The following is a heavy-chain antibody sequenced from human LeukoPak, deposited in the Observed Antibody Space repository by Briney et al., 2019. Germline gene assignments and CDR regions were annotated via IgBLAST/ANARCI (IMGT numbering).Heavy chain of an antibody. Sequence: PGGSLRLSCAASGFTFSSYEMNWVRRAPGKGLEWVSYISSSGVTIYYADSVKGRFTISRDTVKNSLYLQMKSLRAEDTAVYYCARDAEQRGYFDYWGQGTLVTVSS. J-gene: IGHJ4*02. D-gene: IGHD6-25*01. V-gene: IGHV3-48*03. CDR3: ARDAEQRGYFDY. CDR1: GFTFSSYE. CDR2: ISSSGVTI.